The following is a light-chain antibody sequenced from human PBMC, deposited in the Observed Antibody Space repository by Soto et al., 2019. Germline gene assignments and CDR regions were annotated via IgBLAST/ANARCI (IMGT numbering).Light chain of an antibody. CDR2: WAS. CDR1: QSVLYTAINKNY. CDR3: QQYFTTPIT. Sequence: DIVMTQSPDSLTVSLGEMATINCKSSQSVLYTAINKNYLGWYQQKPGQPPKLLIYWASTRASGVPDRFTGSASGTDFSLTISSLQPEDAAVYYCQQYFTTPITFGQGTRLEI. V-gene: IGKV4-1*01. J-gene: IGKJ5*01.